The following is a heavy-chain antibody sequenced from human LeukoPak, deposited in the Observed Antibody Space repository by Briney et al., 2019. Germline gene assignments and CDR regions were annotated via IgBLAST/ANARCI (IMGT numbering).Heavy chain of an antibody. CDR3: ARAASLDY. V-gene: IGHV7-4-1*02. D-gene: IGHD2-2*01. CDR2: INTNTGKP. Sequence: GASVKVSCKASGYTFTSYAMSWVRQAPGQGLEWMGWINTNTGKPTHAQGFTGRFVFSLDSSVSTAYLQINSLNAEGTAVYYCARAASLDYWGQGTLVTVSS. CDR1: GYTFTSYA. J-gene: IGHJ4*02.